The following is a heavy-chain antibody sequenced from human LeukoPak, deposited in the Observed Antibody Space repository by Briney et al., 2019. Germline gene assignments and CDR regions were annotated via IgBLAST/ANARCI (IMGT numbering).Heavy chain of an antibody. D-gene: IGHD3-3*01. V-gene: IGHV3-23*01. J-gene: IGHJ4*02. CDR3: AKGLIRFLEWLASDY. CDR2: ISSNGGST. CDR1: GFTFNNYA. Sequence: GGSLRLSCAASGFTFNNYAMSWVRQAPGKGLEWVSSISSNGGSTYSADSVKGRFTISRDNSKNTLYLQMNGLRAEDTAVYYCAKGLIRFLEWLASDYWGQGTLVTVSS.